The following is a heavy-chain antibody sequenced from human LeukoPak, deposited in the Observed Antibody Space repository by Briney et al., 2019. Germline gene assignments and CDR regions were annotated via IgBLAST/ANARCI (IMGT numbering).Heavy chain of an antibody. J-gene: IGHJ5*02. CDR1: GYTFTSYA. D-gene: IGHD2-2*01. CDR3: ARDGTWGDIVVVPAASQWFDP. V-gene: IGHV1-18*01. Sequence: ASVKVSCKASGYTFTSYAMNWVRQAPGQGLEWMGWISAYNGNTNYAQKLQGRVTMTTDTSTSTAYMELRSLRSDDTAVYYCARDGTWGDIVVVPAASQWFDPWGQGTLVTVSS. CDR2: ISAYNGNT.